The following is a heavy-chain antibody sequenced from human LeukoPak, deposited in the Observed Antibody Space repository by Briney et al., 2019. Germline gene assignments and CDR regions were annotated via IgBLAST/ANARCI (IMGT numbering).Heavy chain of an antibody. J-gene: IGHJ4*02. CDR2: ISDSIGST. CDR1: GFPFSSYV. Sequence: GGSLRLSCAASGFPFSSYVMGWVRQAPGKGLEWVSTISDSIGSTYYADSVKGRFTFSRDNSKNTLYLQMNSLRAEDTAVYYCATLGYCTSTSCSLVHWGQGTLVTVSS. D-gene: IGHD2-2*03. V-gene: IGHV3-23*01. CDR3: ATLGYCTSTSCSLVH.